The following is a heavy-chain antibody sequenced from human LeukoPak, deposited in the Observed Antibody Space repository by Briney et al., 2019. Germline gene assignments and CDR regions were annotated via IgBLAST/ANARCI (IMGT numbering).Heavy chain of an antibody. J-gene: IGHJ5*02. D-gene: IGHD2-2*01. V-gene: IGHV5-51*01. CDR3: ARDTDPSRYCSSTSCPGGWFDP. CDR2: IYPGDSDT. CDR1: GYSFTSYW. Sequence: GESLKISCKGSGYSFTSYWIGWVRQMPGKGLEWMGIIYPGDSDTRYSPSFQGQVTISADKSISTAYLQWSSLKASDTAMYYCARDTDPSRYCSSTSCPGGWFDPWGQGTLVTVSS.